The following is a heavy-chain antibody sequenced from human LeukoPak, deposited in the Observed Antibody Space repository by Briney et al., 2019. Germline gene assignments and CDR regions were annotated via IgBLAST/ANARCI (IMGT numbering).Heavy chain of an antibody. D-gene: IGHD1-7*01. J-gene: IGHJ3*02. V-gene: IGHV3-53*01. CDR3: ARRSLTGLELSDAFDI. CDR2: IYCGGST. Sequence: AGGSLRLSCAAPGFTVSSNYMSWGRQAPRKGLGWVSVIYCGGSTYYADSVNGRFTISRDNDQNTLYLQMSGLRAEDTAVYYCARRSLTGLELSDAFDIWGQGTMVTVSS. CDR1: GFTVSSNY.